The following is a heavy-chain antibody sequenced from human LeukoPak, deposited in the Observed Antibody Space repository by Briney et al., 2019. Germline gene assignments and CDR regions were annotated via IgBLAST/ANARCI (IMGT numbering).Heavy chain of an antibody. V-gene: IGHV4-59*01. CDR1: GGSISSYY. CDR3: ARDWPPNTTPQLWLMVGDY. J-gene: IGHJ4*02. D-gene: IGHD5-18*01. CDR2: IYYSGST. Sequence: SETLSLTCTVSGGSISSYYWSWIRQPPGKGLEWIGYIYYSGSTNYNPSLKSRVTISVDTSKNQFSLKLSSVTAADTAVYYCARDWPPNTTPQLWLMVGDYWGQGTLVTVSS.